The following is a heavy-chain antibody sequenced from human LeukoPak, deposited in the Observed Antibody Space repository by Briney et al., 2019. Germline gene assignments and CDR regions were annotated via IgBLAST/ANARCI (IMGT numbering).Heavy chain of an antibody. CDR3: ARHAGCCSSTSCSAVAFDI. Sequence: SETLSLTCTVSGGSISSSSYYWGWIRQPPGKGLEWIGSIYYSGSTYYNPSLKSRVTISVDTSKNQFSLKLSSVTAADTAVYYCARHAGCCSSTSCSAVAFDIWGQGTMVTVSS. CDR1: GGSISSSSYY. D-gene: IGHD2-2*01. V-gene: IGHV4-39*01. J-gene: IGHJ3*02. CDR2: IYYSGST.